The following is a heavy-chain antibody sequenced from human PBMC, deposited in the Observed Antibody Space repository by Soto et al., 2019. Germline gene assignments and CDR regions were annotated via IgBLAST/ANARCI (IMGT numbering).Heavy chain of an antibody. CDR2: ISSSSSYI. CDR1: GFTFSSYA. D-gene: IGHD3-10*01. J-gene: IGHJ6*02. V-gene: IGHV3-21*01. Sequence: GGSLRLSCAASGFTFSSYAMSWVRQTPGKGLEWVSSISSSSSYIYYADSVKGRFTISRDNAKNSLYLQMNSLRAEDTAVYYCARDLQPVLLWFGTETGMDVWGQGTTVTVSS. CDR3: ARDLQPVLLWFGTETGMDV.